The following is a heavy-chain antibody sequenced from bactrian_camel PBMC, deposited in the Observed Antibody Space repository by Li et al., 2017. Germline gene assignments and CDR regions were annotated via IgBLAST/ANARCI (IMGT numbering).Heavy chain of an antibody. V-gene: IGHV3S57*01. CDR2: VDNAGSS. J-gene: IGHJ4*01. Sequence: VQLVESGGGSVQSGGSLKLSCTTSRGTYRWYCMVWFRQAPGREREAVATVDNAGSSDYADSVKGRFTITKDNTKNTLYLQMNSLKPEDTAMYYCALDRSNGVWHRPYWGQGTQVTVS. CDR3: ALDRSNGVWHRPY. CDR1: RGTYRWYC. D-gene: IGHD7*01.